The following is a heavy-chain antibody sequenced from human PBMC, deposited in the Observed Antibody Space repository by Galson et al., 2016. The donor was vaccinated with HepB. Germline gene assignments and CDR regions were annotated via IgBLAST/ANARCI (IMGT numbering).Heavy chain of an antibody. CDR2: TYYRSEWRY. J-gene: IGHJ4*02. CDR3: ARSSSEHFDY. CDR1: GDSVSSDSAA. V-gene: IGHV6-1*01. D-gene: IGHD3-16*02. Sequence: CAISGDSVSSDSAAWHWIRQSPSRGLEWLGRTYYRSEWRYDYAVFVRSRITINADNSKNTVYLQMSSLRADDTAGYYCARSSSEHFDYWGQGTLVTVSS.